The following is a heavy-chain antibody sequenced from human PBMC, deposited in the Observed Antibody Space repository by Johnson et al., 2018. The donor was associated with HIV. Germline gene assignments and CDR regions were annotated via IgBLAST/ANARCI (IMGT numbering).Heavy chain of an antibody. J-gene: IGHJ3*02. CDR3: ARDRPTGLIAVAGRNAFDI. Sequence: QVQLVESGGGVVQPGGSLRLSCAASGFTFNYYAMHWVRQDPGKGLEWVAVISYDGTNKYYPDSVKGRFTISRDNSKNNLYLQLSSLRAEDTAVYYCARDRPTGLIAVAGRNAFDIWGQGTMVTVSS. D-gene: IGHD6-19*01. V-gene: IGHV3-30*04. CDR2: ISYDGTNK. CDR1: GFTFNYYA.